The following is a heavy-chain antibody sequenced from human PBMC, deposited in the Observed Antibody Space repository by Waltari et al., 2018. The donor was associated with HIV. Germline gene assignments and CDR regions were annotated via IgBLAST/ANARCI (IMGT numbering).Heavy chain of an antibody. Sequence: VQLVQSGPEMRKPGASVTISCRASGFTFTNYVFSWVRQAPGQGLAWLGWISAYDVNKDSAQKVKGRITRNTDTSTTTAVLEVRSLRSDDTAIYHCVRGGGLWLYDMYYYQGLDVWGQGTTVIVSS. CDR1: GFTFTNYV. D-gene: IGHD2-8*01. CDR2: ISAYDVNK. J-gene: IGHJ6*02. CDR3: VRGGGLWLYDMYYYQGLDV. V-gene: IGHV1-18*01.